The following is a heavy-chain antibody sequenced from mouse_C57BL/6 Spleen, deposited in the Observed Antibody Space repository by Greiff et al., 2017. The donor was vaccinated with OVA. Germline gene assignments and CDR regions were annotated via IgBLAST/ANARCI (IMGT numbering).Heavy chain of an antibody. CDR2: IDPSDSET. V-gene: IGHV1-52*01. CDR3: ARQVCDGYYYYYAMDY. D-gene: IGHD2-3*01. Sequence: VQLQQPGAELVRPGSSVKLSCKASGYTFTSYWMHWVKQRPIQGLEWIGNIDPSDSETPYNQKFKDKATLTVDKSSSTAYMQLSSLTSEDSAVYYCARQVCDGYYYYYAMDYWGQGTSVTVSS. CDR1: GYTFTSYW. J-gene: IGHJ4*01.